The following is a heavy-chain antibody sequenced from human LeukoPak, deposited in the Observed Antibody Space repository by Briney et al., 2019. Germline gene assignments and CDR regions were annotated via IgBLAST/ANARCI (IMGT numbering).Heavy chain of an antibody. D-gene: IGHD3-16*01. Sequence: RASVTVSCESSGYVFNNYAINWVRQAPGQGLEWMGWINTNTGNPTYARGFTGRFVFSSDTSVRMAYLQISSLKAEDTAVYYCARSNNDGDYLGVGFDYWGQGTLVTVSS. J-gene: IGHJ4*02. CDR1: GYVFNNYA. V-gene: IGHV7-4-1*04. CDR2: INTNTGNP. CDR3: ARSNNDGDYLGVGFDY.